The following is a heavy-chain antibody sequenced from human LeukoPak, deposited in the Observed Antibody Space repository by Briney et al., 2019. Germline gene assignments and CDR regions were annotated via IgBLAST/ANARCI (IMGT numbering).Heavy chain of an antibody. V-gene: IGHV3-21*01. CDR2: ISSSSSYI. CDR3: AREGGYSPEYYYYGMDV. Sequence: GGSLRLSCAASGFTFSSYSMNWVRQAPGKGLEWVSSISSSSSYIYYADSVKGRFTISRDNAKNSLYLQMNSLRAEDTAVFYCAREGGYSPEYYYYGMDVWGQGTTVTVSS. CDR1: GFTFSSYS. J-gene: IGHJ6*02. D-gene: IGHD5-18*01.